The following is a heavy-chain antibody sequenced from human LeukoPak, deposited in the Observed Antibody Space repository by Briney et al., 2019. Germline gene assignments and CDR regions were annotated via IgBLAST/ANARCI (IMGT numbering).Heavy chain of an antibody. CDR1: GGSISSSHY. CDR3: AREGGGFDI. V-gene: IGHV4-59*11. CDR2: IYYSGST. Sequence: MSSETLSLTCTVSGGSISSSHYWGWIRQPPGKGLEWIGYIYYSGSTNYNPSLKSRVTISVDTSKNQFSLKLSSVTAADTAVYYCAREGGGFDIWGQGTMVTVSS. J-gene: IGHJ3*02. D-gene: IGHD3-16*01.